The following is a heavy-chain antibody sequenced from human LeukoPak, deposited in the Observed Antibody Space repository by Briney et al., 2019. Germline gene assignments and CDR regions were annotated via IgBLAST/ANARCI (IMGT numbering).Heavy chain of an antibody. CDR3: ARGKEGYGY. CDR1: GGSVSSGSYY. Sequence: SETLSLTCTASGGSVSSGSYYWSWIRQPPGKGLEWIGYIYYSGSTNYNPSLKSRVTISVDTSKNQFSLKLSSVTAADTAVYYCARGKEGYGYWGQGTLVTVSS. D-gene: IGHD1-1*01. CDR2: IYYSGST. V-gene: IGHV4-61*01. J-gene: IGHJ4*02.